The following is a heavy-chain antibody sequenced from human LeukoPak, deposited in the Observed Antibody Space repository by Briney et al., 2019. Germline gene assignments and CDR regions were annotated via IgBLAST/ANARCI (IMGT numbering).Heavy chain of an antibody. CDR1: GFTFGSYY. CDR2: IKTDGSDK. J-gene: IGHJ3*02. CDR3: AKLVGATSTNDAFDI. V-gene: IGHV3-30*02. D-gene: IGHD1-26*01. Sequence: GGSLRLSCAASGFTFGSYYMGWARQAPGKGLEWVAIIKTDGSDKYYADSVKGRFTISRDNSKNTLYLQMNSLRAEDTAVYYCAKLVGATSTNDAFDIWGQGTMVTVSS.